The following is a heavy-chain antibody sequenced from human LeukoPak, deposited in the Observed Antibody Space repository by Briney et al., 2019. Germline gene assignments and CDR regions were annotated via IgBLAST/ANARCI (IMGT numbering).Heavy chain of an antibody. Sequence: SETLSLTCSVSGASLSSYYWDWLRQSPGKGLEWIGYVRDTWKTDSNPSLKSRVTISLDMSKKQFSLRLRSVTAADSAVYYCATGYFEPFATWG. V-gene: IGHV4-59*01. J-gene: IGHJ3*02. CDR3: ATGYFEPFAT. CDR1: GASLSSYY. CDR2: VRDTWKT. D-gene: IGHD3-22*01.